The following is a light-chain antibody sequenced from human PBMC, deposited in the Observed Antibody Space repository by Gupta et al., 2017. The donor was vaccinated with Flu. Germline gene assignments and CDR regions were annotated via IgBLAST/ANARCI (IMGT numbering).Light chain of an antibody. J-gene: IGLJ2*01. CDR3: QTWVTVDII. CDR2: VNSDGSL. Sequence: QLVLTQSPSASASLGASVKLTCTRSSGHSTYAIAWHQQQPEKGPRYLMKVNSDGSLSRGDGIPDRFSGSSSGAERYLTISSLQSEDEAYYYCQTWVTVDIIFGGGTKLTVL. CDR1: SGHSTYA. V-gene: IGLV4-69*01.